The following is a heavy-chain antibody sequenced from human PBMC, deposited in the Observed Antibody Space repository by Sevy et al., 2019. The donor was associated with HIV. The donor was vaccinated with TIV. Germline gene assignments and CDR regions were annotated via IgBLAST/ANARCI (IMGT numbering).Heavy chain of an antibody. J-gene: IGHJ4*02. CDR1: DGSISGYY. D-gene: IGHD1-1*01. V-gene: IGHV4-59*01. Sequence: SETLSLTCSVSDGSISGYYWSWIRQPPGKGLEWIGNIHYRGNTKYNPSLKSRVTISVDTSKNQFSLKLSSVTAADTAVYYCARGATTYDYWGQGTLVTVSS. CDR2: IHYRGNT. CDR3: ARGATTYDY.